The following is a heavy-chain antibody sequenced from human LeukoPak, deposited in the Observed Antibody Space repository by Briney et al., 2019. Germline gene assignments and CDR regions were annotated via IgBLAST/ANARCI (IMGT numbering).Heavy chain of an antibody. CDR2: IYYSGST. J-gene: IGHJ3*02. D-gene: IGHD3-22*01. Sequence: SETLSLTCTVSGGSISSYYWSWIRQPPGKGLEWIGYIYYSGSTNYNPSLKSRVTISVDTSKNQFSLKLSSVTAADTAVYYCARDVGYYYDSSGYPDIWGQGTMVTVSS. CDR1: GGSISSYY. V-gene: IGHV4-59*01. CDR3: ARDVGYYYDSSGYPDI.